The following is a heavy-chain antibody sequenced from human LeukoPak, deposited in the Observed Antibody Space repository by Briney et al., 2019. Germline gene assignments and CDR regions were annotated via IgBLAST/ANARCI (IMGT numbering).Heavy chain of an antibody. D-gene: IGHD1-14*01. J-gene: IGHJ6*02. CDR2: INSDGSST. CDR1: GFTFSSYW. Sequence: GGSLRLSCAASGFTFSSYWMHWVRQAPGKGLVWVSRINSDGSSTSYADSVKGRFTISRDDAKNTLYLQMNSLRAEDTAVYYCARLTGIPANYYYYYGMDVWGQGTTVTVSS. V-gene: IGHV3-74*01. CDR3: ARLTGIPANYYYYYGMDV.